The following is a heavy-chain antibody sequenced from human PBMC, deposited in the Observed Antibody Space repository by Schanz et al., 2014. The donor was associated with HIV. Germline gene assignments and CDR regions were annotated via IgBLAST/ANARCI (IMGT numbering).Heavy chain of an antibody. J-gene: IGHJ4*02. Sequence: EVFLVESGGALVQPGRSLRLSCAASGFTFEDYAMHWVRQAPGKGLEWVSGMSWNRRRIGYADSVKGRFSISRDNAKNLLFLEMNSLRGEDTALYYCAKDAARIYYDILTGPFDSWGQGTLVTVSS. CDR2: MSWNRRRI. D-gene: IGHD3-9*01. CDR1: GFTFEDYA. CDR3: AKDAARIYYDILTGPFDS. V-gene: IGHV3-9*01.